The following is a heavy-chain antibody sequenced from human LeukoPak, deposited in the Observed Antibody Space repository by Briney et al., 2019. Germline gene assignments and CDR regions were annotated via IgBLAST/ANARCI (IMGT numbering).Heavy chain of an antibody. J-gene: IGHJ5*02. CDR1: GFTFSSYA. D-gene: IGHD4/OR15-4a*01. V-gene: IGHV3-23*01. CDR3: ASGDYGNWFDP. Sequence: PGGSLRLSCAASGFTFSSYAMSWVREARGKGLERVSAISGSGGSTYYADSVKGRFTISRDNSKNTLYLQMNSLRAEDTAVYYCASGDYGNWFDPWGQGTLVTVSS. CDR2: ISGSGGST.